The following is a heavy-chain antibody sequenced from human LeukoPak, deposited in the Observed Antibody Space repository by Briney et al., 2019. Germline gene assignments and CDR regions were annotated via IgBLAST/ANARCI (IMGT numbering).Heavy chain of an antibody. CDR1: GFTLTNHG. J-gene: IGHJ4*02. CDR2: IKQAGSEK. V-gene: IGHV3-7*01. D-gene: IGHD3-22*01. CDR3: AREESESSGHWD. Sequence: GSLRLSCAVSGFTLTNHGVGWFRQAPGEGLEWVANIKQAGSEKNYVDSVKGRFTISRDNAKNSLYLQMNSLRVEDTAVYYCAREESESSGHWDWGQGTLVTVSS.